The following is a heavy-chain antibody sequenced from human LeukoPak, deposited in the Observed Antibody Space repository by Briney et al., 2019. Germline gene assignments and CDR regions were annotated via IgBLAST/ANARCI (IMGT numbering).Heavy chain of an antibody. J-gene: IGHJ4*02. CDR3: ARVMSSSLPGFDY. D-gene: IGHD6-13*01. Sequence: GGSLRLSCAASGFTFSSYNMNWVRQAPGKGLEWVSSISSSSNYIYYADSVKGRFTISRDNAKNSLYLQMNSLRAEDTAVYYCARVMSSSLPGFDYWGQGTLVTVSS. CDR2: ISSSSNYI. CDR1: GFTFSSYN. V-gene: IGHV3-21*01.